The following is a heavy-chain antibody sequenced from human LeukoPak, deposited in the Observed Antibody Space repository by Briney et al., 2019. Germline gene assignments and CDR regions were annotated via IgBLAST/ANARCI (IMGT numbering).Heavy chain of an antibody. V-gene: IGHV4-39*01. CDR3: ARGVFSDY. J-gene: IGHJ4*02. CDR2: IYYSGST. Sequence: SETLSLTCTVSGGSISSSSYYWGWIRQPPGKGLEWIGTIYYSGSTYYNPSLKSRVTISVYTSKNQFSLKLSSVTAADTAVYYCARGVFSDYWGQGTLVTVSS. D-gene: IGHD6-13*01. CDR1: GGSISSSSYY.